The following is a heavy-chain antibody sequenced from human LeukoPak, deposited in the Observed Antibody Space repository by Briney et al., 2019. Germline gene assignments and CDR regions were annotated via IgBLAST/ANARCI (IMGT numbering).Heavy chain of an antibody. V-gene: IGHV1-18*01. J-gene: IGHJ4*02. CDR2: ISAYNGNT. D-gene: IGHD2-15*01. Sequence: ASAKVSCKASGYTFTSYGISWVRQAPGQGLEWMGWISAYNGNTNYAQKLQGRVTMTTDTSTSTAYMELRSLRSDDTAVYYCARGSMVVAAKGVDYWGQGTLVTVSS. CDR3: ARGSMVVAAKGVDY. CDR1: GYTFTSYG.